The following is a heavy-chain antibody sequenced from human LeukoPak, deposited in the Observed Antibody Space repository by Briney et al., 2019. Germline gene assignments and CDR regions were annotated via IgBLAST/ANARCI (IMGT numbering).Heavy chain of an antibody. Sequence: GGSLRLSCAASGFTFSSYSMNWVRQAPGKGLEWVSSISSSSSYIYYADSVKGRFTISRDNAKNSLYLQMNSLRAEDTAVYYCASTYDSSGYLGWFDPWGQGNLVTVSS. J-gene: IGHJ5*02. V-gene: IGHV3-21*01. D-gene: IGHD3-22*01. CDR2: ISSSSSYI. CDR3: ASTYDSSGYLGWFDP. CDR1: GFTFSSYS.